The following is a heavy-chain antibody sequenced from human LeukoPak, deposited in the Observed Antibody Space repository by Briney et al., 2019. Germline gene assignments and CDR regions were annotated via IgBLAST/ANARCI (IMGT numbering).Heavy chain of an antibody. V-gene: IGHV3-23*01. CDR1: GFTFRTYA. CDR3: ATALLRASTYMDV. D-gene: IGHD1-1*01. J-gene: IGHJ6*03. CDR2: IGVSGST. Sequence: GGSLRLSCAASGFTFRTYAMNWVRQAPGKGPEWVSGIGVSGSTYYADSVKGRFTISRDNSKNTLYLQINSLRVEDTAVYYCATALLRASTYMDVWGKGTTVTVSS.